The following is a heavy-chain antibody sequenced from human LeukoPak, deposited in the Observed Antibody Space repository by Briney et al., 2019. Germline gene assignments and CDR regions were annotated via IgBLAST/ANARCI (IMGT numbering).Heavy chain of an antibody. D-gene: IGHD6-19*01. CDR2: ISGDGGST. Sequence: GGXXXLSCAXSGFTFDDYAMHWVRQAPGKGLEWVSLISGDGGSTYYADCVKGRFTISRDNSKNSLYLQMNSLRTEDTALYHCAKDSPWLVQNYWGQGTLVTVSS. V-gene: IGHV3-43*02. CDR3: AKDSPWLVQNY. J-gene: IGHJ4*02. CDR1: GFTFDDYA.